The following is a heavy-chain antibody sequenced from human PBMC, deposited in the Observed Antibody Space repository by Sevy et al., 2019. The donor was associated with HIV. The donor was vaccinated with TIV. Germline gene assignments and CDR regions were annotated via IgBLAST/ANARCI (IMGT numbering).Heavy chain of an antibody. D-gene: IGHD1-26*01. CDR2: VYYSGST. V-gene: IGHV4-59*01. J-gene: IGHJ4*02. CDR3: ARGVSIVGATAPYYFDS. Sequence: SETLSLTCTVSGDSIYNYYWTWIRQSPGKGLEWIGDVYYSGSTNFNPSFWSRVSISVDTSKGLFSLRLTSVTAADTAVYFCARGVSIVGATAPYYFDSWGQGTLVTVSS. CDR1: GDSIYNYY.